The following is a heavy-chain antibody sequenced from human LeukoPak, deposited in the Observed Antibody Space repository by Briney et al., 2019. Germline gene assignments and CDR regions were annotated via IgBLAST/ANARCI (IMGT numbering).Heavy chain of an antibody. J-gene: IGHJ4*02. CDR2: IFRDGST. CDR3: ATETWKD. V-gene: IGHV3-53*01. Sequence: GGSLRLSCAASGFAVSSCYMSWVRQAPGKGLEWVSAIFRDGSTSHADSVKGRFTISRDNSRNTVYLQMNSLRAEDTAVYYCATETWKDWGQGTLVTVSS. CDR1: GFAVSSCY. D-gene: IGHD1-1*01.